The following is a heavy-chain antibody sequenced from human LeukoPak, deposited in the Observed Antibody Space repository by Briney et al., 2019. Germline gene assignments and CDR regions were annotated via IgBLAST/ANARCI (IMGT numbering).Heavy chain of an antibody. CDR1: GGPLSAYY. Sequence: SETLSLTCTVSGGPLSAYYWTWIRQPPGRGLEWIGYIYDNGNTNYNPSLKSRVTISVDTSKNQFSLKLSSVTAADTAVYYCATGETGSTLGGYWGQGTLVTVSS. D-gene: IGHD1-1*01. CDR2: IYDNGNT. CDR3: ATGETGSTLGGY. J-gene: IGHJ4*02. V-gene: IGHV4-59*03.